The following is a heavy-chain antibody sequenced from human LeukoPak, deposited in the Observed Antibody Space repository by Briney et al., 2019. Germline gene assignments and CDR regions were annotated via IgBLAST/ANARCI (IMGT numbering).Heavy chain of an antibody. CDR2: INPNSGGT. CDR3: ARASDLARGYYDSSGYT. D-gene: IGHD3-22*01. CDR1: GYTFTGYY. Sequence: ASVKVSCKASGYTFTGYYMHWVRQAPGQGLEWMGWINPNSGGTNYAQKFQGRVTTTRDTSISTAYMELSRLRSDDTAVYYCARASDLARGYYDSSGYTWGQGTLVTVSS. V-gene: IGHV1-2*02. J-gene: IGHJ4*02.